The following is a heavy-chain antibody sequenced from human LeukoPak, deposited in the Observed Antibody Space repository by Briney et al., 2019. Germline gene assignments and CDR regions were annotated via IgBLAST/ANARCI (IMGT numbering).Heavy chain of an antibody. CDR2: ISGSGGNT. Sequence: GGSLRLSCAASGFTFSSYAMSCVRQAPGKGLEWVSSISGSGGNTYYAESVKGRFTISRDNAKKSLSLQMNSLRAEDTAVYHCATGGNSLAYWGQGTLVTVSS. V-gene: IGHV3-23*01. D-gene: IGHD1-26*01. J-gene: IGHJ4*02. CDR1: GFTFSSYA. CDR3: ATGGNSLAY.